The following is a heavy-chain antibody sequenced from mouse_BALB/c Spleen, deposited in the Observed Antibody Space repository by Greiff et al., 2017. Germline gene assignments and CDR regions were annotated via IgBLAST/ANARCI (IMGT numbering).Heavy chain of an antibody. V-gene: IGHV3-2*02. CDR3: ARDYDYDY. CDR1: GYSITSDYA. CDR2: ISYSGST. Sequence: EVQLQESGPGLVKPSQSLSLTCTVTGYSITSDYAWNWIRQFPGNKLEWMGYISYSGSTSYNPSLKSRISITRDTSKNQFFLQLNSVTTEDTATYYCARDYDYDYWGQGTTLTVSS. D-gene: IGHD2-4*01. J-gene: IGHJ2*01.